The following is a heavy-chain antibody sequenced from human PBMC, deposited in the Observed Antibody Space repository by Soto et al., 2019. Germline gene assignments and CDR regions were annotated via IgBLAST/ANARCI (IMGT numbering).Heavy chain of an antibody. Sequence: QVQLVQSGAEVRQPGSSVKISCKTSGGTFRKYGINWVRQAPGQGLEWMGAIIPIFGASNYAQKFQGRVTITADEFPSTAYMELSSLRSDDTAVYYCARDARVAVAGTPYYYTMDVWGQGTTVTVSS. CDR1: GGTFRKYG. CDR3: ARDARVAVAGTPYYYTMDV. V-gene: IGHV1-69*01. CDR2: IIPIFGAS. J-gene: IGHJ6*02. D-gene: IGHD6-19*01.